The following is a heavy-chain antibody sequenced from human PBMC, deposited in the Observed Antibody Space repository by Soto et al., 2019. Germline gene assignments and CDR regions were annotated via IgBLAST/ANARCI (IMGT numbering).Heavy chain of an antibody. Sequence: NPGTGLEGIGHIFYSGSTYYNPALKSRVTISADTSKNQFSLKLSPVTAADTAVFCCSQAGDGIRVEVPVSAFLLHRTSDL. J-gene: IGHJ2*01. CDR3: SQAGDGIRVEVPVSAFLLHRTSDL. D-gene: IGHD2-15*01. CDR2: IFYSGST. V-gene: IGHV4-31*02.